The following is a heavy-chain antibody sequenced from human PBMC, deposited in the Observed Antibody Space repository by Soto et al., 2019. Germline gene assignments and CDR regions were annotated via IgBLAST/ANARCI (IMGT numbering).Heavy chain of an antibody. V-gene: IGHV1-69*01. J-gene: IGHJ4*02. CDR3: ARDRDDYGSGNYYNRIDF. CDR2: IIPIFGTP. CDR1: GGIFSTYA. Sequence: VQLVQSGAEVKKPGSSVKVSCKASGGIFSTYAISWLRQAPGQGLEWMGGIIPIFGTPNYAQRFQGRVTITAGESTSTAYMELSRLRSEDTAVYYCARDRDDYGSGNYYNRIDFWGQGTLVTVSS. D-gene: IGHD3-10*01.